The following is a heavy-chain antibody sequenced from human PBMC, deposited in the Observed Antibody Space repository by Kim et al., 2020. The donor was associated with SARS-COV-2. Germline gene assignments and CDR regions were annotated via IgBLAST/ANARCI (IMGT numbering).Heavy chain of an antibody. CDR1: GGSISSSSYY. CDR2: IYYSGST. CDR3: ARDLRLGELSYNWFDP. D-gene: IGHD3-16*02. V-gene: IGHV4-39*02. J-gene: IGHJ5*02. Sequence: SETLSLTCTVSGGSISSSSYYWGWIRQPPGKGLEWIGSIYYSGSTYYNPSLKSRVTISVDTSKNQLSLKLSSVTAADTAVYYCARDLRLGELSYNWFDPWGQGTLVTVSS.